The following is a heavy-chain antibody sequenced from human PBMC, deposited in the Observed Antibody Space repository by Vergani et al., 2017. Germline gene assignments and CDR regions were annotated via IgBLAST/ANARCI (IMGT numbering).Heavy chain of an antibody. CDR3: TRDLIRSSGQLLWFGELGF. CDR1: GFTFSSYW. CDR2: IKQDGSEK. Sequence: EVQLVESGGGLVQPGGSLRLSCAASGFTFSSYWMSWVRQAPGKGLEWVANIKQDGSEKYYVDSVKGRFTISRDNAKNSLYLQMNSLKTEDTAVYYCTRDLIRSSGQLLWFGELGFWGQGTLVTVSS. J-gene: IGHJ4*02. D-gene: IGHD3-10*01. V-gene: IGHV3-7*03.